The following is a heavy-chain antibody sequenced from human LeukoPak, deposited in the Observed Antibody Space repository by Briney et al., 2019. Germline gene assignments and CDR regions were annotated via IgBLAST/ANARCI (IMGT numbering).Heavy chain of an antibody. CDR1: GFTFSSYW. J-gene: IGHJ4*02. Sequence: GGSLRLSCAASGFTFSSYWMSWVRQAPGKGLERVSTISGSGDTTYSADTVKGRFTISRDNSKNTLYLQMNSLRAEDTAVYYCAKKGVDSGSHFDYWGQGTLVTVSS. V-gene: IGHV3-23*01. CDR3: AKKGVDSGSHFDY. D-gene: IGHD1-26*01. CDR2: ISGSGDTT.